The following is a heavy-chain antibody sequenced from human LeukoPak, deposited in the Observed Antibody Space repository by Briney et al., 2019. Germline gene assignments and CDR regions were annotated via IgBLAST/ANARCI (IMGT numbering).Heavy chain of an antibody. CDR2: IYYSGST. D-gene: IGHD3-10*01. CDR3: ARPNYGSGTSYLDY. J-gene: IGHJ4*02. CDR1: GGSISSSSYY. Sequence: SETLSLTCTVSGGSISSSSYYWGWIRQPPGKGLEWIGNIYYSGSTYYNPSLKSRVTISVDTSTNQFSLQLSSVTAADTAVYYCARPNYGSGTSYLDYWGQGILVTVSS. V-gene: IGHV4-39*01.